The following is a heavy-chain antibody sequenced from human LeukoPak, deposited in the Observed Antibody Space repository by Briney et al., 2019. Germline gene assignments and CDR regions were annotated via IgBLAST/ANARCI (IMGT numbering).Heavy chain of an antibody. Sequence: GGSLRLSCAASGFTVSSNYMSWVRQAPGKGLEWVSVIYSGGSTYYADSVKGRLTISRHNSKNTLYLQMNSLRAEDTAVYYCARGTLWFGESDHVLVYWGQGTLVTVSS. V-gene: IGHV3-53*04. CDR3: ARGTLWFGESDHVLVY. CDR2: IYSGGST. J-gene: IGHJ4*02. CDR1: GFTVSSNY. D-gene: IGHD3-10*01.